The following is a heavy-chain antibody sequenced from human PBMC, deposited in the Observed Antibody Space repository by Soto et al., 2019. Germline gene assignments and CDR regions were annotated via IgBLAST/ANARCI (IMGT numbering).Heavy chain of an antibody. D-gene: IGHD3-16*01. V-gene: IGHV3-11*01. CDR2: ISASGGSI. Sequence: LRLSCAASGFTFSDFYMNWIRQAPGKGLEWLSSISASGGSIYSADSVKGRFTISRDNDKKSLFLQMNSLRAEDTAVYYCARAWGNFDFWGQGTLVTVSS. CDR1: GFTFSDFY. J-gene: IGHJ4*02. CDR3: ARAWGNFDF.